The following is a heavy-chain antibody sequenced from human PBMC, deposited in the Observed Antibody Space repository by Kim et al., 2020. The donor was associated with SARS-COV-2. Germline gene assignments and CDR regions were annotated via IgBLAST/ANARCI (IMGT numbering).Heavy chain of an antibody. CDR2: ISDGGGGT. CDR3: AKKSLEYIDY. Sequence: GGSLRLSCAASGFTFSNYAMSWVRQAPGKGLDWVSTISDGGGGTYYADSVKGRFTISRDYSNMLYLQMNSLRVADTAGYYCAKKSLEYIDYWGLGTLVTVSS. CDR1: GFTFSNYA. J-gene: IGHJ4*02. V-gene: IGHV3-23*01.